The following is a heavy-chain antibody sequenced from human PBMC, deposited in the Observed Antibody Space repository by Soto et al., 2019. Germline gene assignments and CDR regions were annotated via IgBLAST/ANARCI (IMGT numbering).Heavy chain of an antibody. J-gene: IGHJ4*02. D-gene: IGHD6-13*01. Sequence: EVQLLESGGGLVQPGGSLRLSCAASGFTFSNYAMTWVRQSPGKGLEWVSVITGSGGGTYFVDSVKGRFTISRDNSKNTVYLQMNSLRAEDTAVYYCAKRPLTAAGFDYWGQGTLVKVSS. CDR2: ITGSGGGT. V-gene: IGHV3-23*01. CDR3: AKRPLTAAGFDY. CDR1: GFTFSNYA.